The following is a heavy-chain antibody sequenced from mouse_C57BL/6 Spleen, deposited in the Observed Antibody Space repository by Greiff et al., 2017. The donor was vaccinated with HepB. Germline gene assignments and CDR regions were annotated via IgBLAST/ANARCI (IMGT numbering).Heavy chain of an antibody. CDR3: AKTPLYDNYAMDY. CDR2: IWRGGST. V-gene: IGHV2-5*01. CDR1: GFSLTSYG. Sequence: VQLQQSGPGLVQPSQSLSITCTVSGFSLTSYGVHWVRQSPGKGLEWLGVIWRGGSTDYNAAFMSRLSITKDNSKSQVFFKMNSLQADDTAIYYCAKTPLYDNYAMDYWGQGTSVTVSS. D-gene: IGHD2-12*01. J-gene: IGHJ4*01.